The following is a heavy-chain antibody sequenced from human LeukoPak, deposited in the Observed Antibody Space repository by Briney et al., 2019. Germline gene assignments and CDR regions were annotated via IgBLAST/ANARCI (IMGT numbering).Heavy chain of an antibody. CDR2: ISAYNGNT. CDR3: ARAANLRFLEWLPFDY. D-gene: IGHD3-3*01. CDR1: GYTFTSYG. Sequence: ASVKVSCKASGYTFTSYGISWVRQAPGQGLEWMGWISAYNGNTNYAQKLQGRVTMTTDTSTSTAYMELRSLRPDDTAVYYCARAANLRFLEWLPFDYWDQGTLVTVSS. J-gene: IGHJ4*02. V-gene: IGHV1-18*01.